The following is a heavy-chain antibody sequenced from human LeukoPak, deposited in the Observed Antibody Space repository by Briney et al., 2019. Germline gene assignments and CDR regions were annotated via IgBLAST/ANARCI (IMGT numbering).Heavy chain of an antibody. J-gene: IGHJ6*02. Sequence: GGSLRLSCAGSGFIFNNYAMHWVRQPPGKGQEWVSGISWNSGSIDYADSVKGRFTISRDNAKNSLYLQMNSLRGEDTAVYYCAKVSVWSGYYSGMDVWGQGTTVTVSS. CDR1: GFIFNNYA. V-gene: IGHV3-9*01. D-gene: IGHD3-3*01. CDR2: ISWNSGSI. CDR3: AKVSVWSGYYSGMDV.